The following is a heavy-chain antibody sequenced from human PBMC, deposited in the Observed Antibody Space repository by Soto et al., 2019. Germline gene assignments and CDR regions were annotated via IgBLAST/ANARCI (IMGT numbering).Heavy chain of an antibody. CDR3: ATDGGRAAAGLPDAFDI. J-gene: IGHJ3*02. CDR2: FDPEDGET. D-gene: IGHD6-13*01. CDR1: GYTLTELS. Sequence: ASVKVSCKVSGYTLTELSMHWVRQAPGKGLEWMGGFDPEDGETIYAQKFQGRVTMTEDTSTDTAYMELSSLRSEDTAVYYCATDGGRAAAGLPDAFDIWGQGTMVTVSS. V-gene: IGHV1-24*01.